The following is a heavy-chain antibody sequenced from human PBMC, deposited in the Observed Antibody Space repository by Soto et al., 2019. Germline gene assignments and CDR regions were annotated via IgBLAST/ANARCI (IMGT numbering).Heavy chain of an antibody. V-gene: IGHV4-30-4*01. CDR1: GGSISSGDYY. CDR3: ARPMDSSDAFDI. CDR2: IYYSGST. D-gene: IGHD5-18*01. J-gene: IGHJ3*02. Sequence: SETLSLTCTVSGGSISSGDYYWSWIRQPPGKGLEWIGYIYYSGSTYYNPSLKSRVTISVDTSKNQFSLKLSSVTAADTAVYYCARPMDSSDAFDIWGQGTMVTVS.